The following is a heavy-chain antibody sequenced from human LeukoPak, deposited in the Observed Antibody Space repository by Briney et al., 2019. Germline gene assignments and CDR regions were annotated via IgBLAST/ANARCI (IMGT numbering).Heavy chain of an antibody. D-gene: IGHD2-2*01. CDR2: IHYSGST. V-gene: IGHV4-39*07. CDR1: GGSISSSRYY. Sequence: PSETLSLTCTVSGGSISSSRYYWGWIRQPPGKGLEWIGSIHYSGSTYYNPYLKSRVTVSVDTSENQCSLKLSSVAAADTAVYFCVRTRLSDHIVPAAERADDARDMWGQGTMVIVSS. J-gene: IGHJ3*02. CDR3: VRTRLSDHIVPAAERADDARDM.